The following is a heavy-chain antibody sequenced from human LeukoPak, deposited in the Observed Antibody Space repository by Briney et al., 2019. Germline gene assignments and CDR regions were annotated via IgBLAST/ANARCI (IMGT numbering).Heavy chain of an antibody. V-gene: IGHV4-39*01. CDR1: GGSISSSSYS. CDR3: ARARGSYHREYFDY. D-gene: IGHD3-16*02. J-gene: IGHJ4*02. Sequence: PSETLSLTCTVSGGSISSSSYSWGWIRQPPGKGLEWIGSIYYSGSTYYNPSLKSRVTISVDTSKNQFSLKLSSVTAADTAVYYCARARGSYHREYFDYWGQGTLVTVSS. CDR2: IYYSGST.